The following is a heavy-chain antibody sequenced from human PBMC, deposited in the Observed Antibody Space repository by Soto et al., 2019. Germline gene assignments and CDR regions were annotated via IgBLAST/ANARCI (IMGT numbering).Heavy chain of an antibody. CDR2: IDPSDSYT. CDR1: GYSFTNYW. D-gene: IGHD2-2*01. J-gene: IGHJ6*02. CDR3: ASSPRGYCSSTSCRELGNYYGMDV. V-gene: IGHV5-10-1*01. Sequence: RGESLKISCKGSGYSFTNYWISWVRQMPGKGLEWMGRIDPSDSYTNYSPSFQGHVTISADKSISTAYLQWSSLKASDTAMYYCASSPRGYCSSTSCRELGNYYGMDVWGQGTTVTVSS.